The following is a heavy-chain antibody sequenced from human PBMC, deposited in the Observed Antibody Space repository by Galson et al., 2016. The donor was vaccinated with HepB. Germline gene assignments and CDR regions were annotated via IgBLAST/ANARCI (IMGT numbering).Heavy chain of an antibody. CDR3: AHEPRIGWYGGGYFDY. CDR2: IYWNDEK. V-gene: IGHV2-5*01. J-gene: IGHJ4*02. CDR1: GFSLSTNGVG. Sequence: PALVKPTQTLTLTCTFSGFSLSTNGVGVGWIRQPPGKALEWIALIYWNDEKRYSPSLKSRLTLTKDTSKNQVVLTMTNMDPVDTSTYYCAHEPRIGWYGGGYFDYWGQGTLVTVSS. D-gene: IGHD6-19*01.